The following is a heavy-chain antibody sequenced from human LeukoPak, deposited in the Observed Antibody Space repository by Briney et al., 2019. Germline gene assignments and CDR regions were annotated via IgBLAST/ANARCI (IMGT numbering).Heavy chain of an antibody. V-gene: IGHV4-59*12. D-gene: IGHD6-13*01. CDR1: GGSISSYY. Sequence: PSETLSLTCTVSGGSISSYYWSWIRQPPGKGLEWIGYIYYSGSTNYNPSLKSRVTISVDTSKKQFSLKLSSVTAADTAVYYCARDLLRTSSGAAAGTSPDAFDIWGQGTMVTVSS. CDR3: ARDLLRTSSGAAAGTSPDAFDI. J-gene: IGHJ3*02. CDR2: IYYSGST.